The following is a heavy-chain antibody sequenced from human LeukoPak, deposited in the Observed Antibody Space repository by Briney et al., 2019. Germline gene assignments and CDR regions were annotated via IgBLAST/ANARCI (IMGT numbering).Heavy chain of an antibody. CDR3: ARVGRSGWDYYFDY. CDR1: GFTVSSNY. J-gene: IGHJ4*02. Sequence: QPGGSLRLSCAASGFTVSSNYMSWVRQAPGKGLEWVSVIYSGGSTYYADSVKGRFTISRHNSKNTLYLQMNSLRAEDTAVYYCARVGRSGWDYYFDYWGQGTLVTVSS. D-gene: IGHD6-19*01. CDR2: IYSGGST. V-gene: IGHV3-53*04.